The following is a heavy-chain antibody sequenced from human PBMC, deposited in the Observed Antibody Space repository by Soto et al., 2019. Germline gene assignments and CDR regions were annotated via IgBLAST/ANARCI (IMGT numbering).Heavy chain of an antibody. CDR3: ARVTTYYDSLTGYYRTGTYYFDY. D-gene: IGHD3-9*01. V-gene: IGHV4-34*01. CDR1: GGSFSGYY. CDR2: INHSGST. Sequence: SETLSLTCAVYGGSFSGYYWSWIRQPPGKGLEWIGEINHSGSTNYNPSLKSRVTISVDTSKNQFSLKLSSVTAADTAVYYCARVTTYYDSLTGYYRTGTYYFDYWGQGTQVTVSS. J-gene: IGHJ4*02.